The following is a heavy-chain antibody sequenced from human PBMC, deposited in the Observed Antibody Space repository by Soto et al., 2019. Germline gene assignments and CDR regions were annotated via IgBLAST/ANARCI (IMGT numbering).Heavy chain of an antibody. J-gene: IGHJ5*01. Sequence: QVQLVQSGAEVKKPGASVKVSCKASGYTFTSSEINWLRQAPGQGLAWMGWMNSNSGNIGYAQKFQGRVTMTRDTSISTAYMELSGLRSEDTAVYYCARGKFWCDSWGQGTLVTVSS. CDR1: GYTFTSSE. CDR3: ARGKFWCDS. CDR2: MNSNSGNI. V-gene: IGHV1-8*01.